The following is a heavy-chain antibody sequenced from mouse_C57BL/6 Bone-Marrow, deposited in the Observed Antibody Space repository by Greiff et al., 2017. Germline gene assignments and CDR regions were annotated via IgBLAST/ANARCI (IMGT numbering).Heavy chain of an antibody. J-gene: IGHJ1*03. V-gene: IGHV1-82*01. CDR3: AIIGTTGYLDV. D-gene: IGHD1-1*01. Sequence: QVQLQQSGPELVKPGASVKISCKASGYAFSSSWMNWVKQRPGKGLEWIGRIYPGDGDTNSNGKFKGKATLTADKSSSTAYMQLSSLTSEDSAVCFCAIIGTTGYLDVWGTGTTVTVSS. CDR2: IYPGDGDT. CDR1: GYAFSSSW.